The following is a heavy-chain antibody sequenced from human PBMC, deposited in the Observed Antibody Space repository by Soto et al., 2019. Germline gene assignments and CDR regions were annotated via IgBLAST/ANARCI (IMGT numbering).Heavy chain of an antibody. J-gene: IGHJ4*02. CDR2: IKHDGSVQ. CDR1: GFTFRGAW. V-gene: IGHV3-7*03. CDR3: ARAAYSNAWYRFDL. D-gene: IGHD4-4*01. Sequence: LRLSCEASGFTFRGAWMGWVRPAPGEGLEWVADIKHDGSVQYYVDSVKGRLTISRENAKKQLYLQMNGLRAEDTALYYCARAAYSNAWYRFDLWGQGTLVTVSS.